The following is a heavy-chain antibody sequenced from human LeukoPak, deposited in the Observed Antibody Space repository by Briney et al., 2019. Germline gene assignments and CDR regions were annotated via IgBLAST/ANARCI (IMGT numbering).Heavy chain of an antibody. CDR3: ARDRNHLSIAVAGAFDY. CDR2: ISYDGSNK. J-gene: IGHJ4*02. V-gene: IGHV3-30-3*01. D-gene: IGHD6-19*01. CDR1: GFTFSSYA. Sequence: GGSLRLSCAASGFTFSSYAMHWVRQAPGKGLEWVAVISYDGSNKYYADSVKGRFTTSRDNSKNTLYLQMNSLRAEDTAVYYCARDRNHLSIAVAGAFDYWGQGTLVTVSS.